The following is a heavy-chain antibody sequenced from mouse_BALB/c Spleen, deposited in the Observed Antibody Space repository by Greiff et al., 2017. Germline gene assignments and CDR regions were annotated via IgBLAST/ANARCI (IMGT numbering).Heavy chain of an antibody. D-gene: IGHD2-3*01. CDR1: GFTFSSYA. J-gene: IGHJ2*01. CDR2: ISSGGST. V-gene: IGHV5-6-5*01. Sequence: EVQVVESGGGLVKPGGSLKLSCAASGFTFSSYAMSWVRQTPEKRLEWVASISSGGSTYYPDSVKGRFTISRDNARNILYLQMSSLRSEDTAMYYCARGDDGYPYYFDYWGQGTTLTVSS. CDR3: ARGDDGYPYYFDY.